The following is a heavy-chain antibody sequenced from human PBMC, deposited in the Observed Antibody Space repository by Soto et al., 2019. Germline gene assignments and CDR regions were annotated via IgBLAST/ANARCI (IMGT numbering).Heavy chain of an antibody. V-gene: IGHV3-74*01. CDR3: TRDPGAYSSTWSFYFDS. Sequence: QSGGSLRLSCAASGFTFSRFWMHWVRQAPGKGLVWVSRINTDGSSTTYADSVKGRFTISRDNAKNTLYLQMDSLRAEDTGVYYCTRDPGAYSSTWSFYFDSWGQGTLVTVSS. CDR2: INTDGSST. J-gene: IGHJ4*02. D-gene: IGHD6-13*01. CDR1: GFTFSRFW.